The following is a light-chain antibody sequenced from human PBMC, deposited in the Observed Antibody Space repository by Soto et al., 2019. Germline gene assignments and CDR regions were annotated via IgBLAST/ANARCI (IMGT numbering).Light chain of an antibody. CDR2: EVT. CDR1: SSDVGGYDH. Sequence: QSVLTQPPSASGSPGQSVTIPCTGTSSDVGGYDHVSWYQQHPGKAPKLMIYEVTKRPAGVPDRFSGSKPGNTASLTVSGLQAKDEADYFCSSDAGNYNYVFGTGTKLTVL. J-gene: IGLJ1*01. CDR3: SSDAGNYNYV. V-gene: IGLV2-8*01.